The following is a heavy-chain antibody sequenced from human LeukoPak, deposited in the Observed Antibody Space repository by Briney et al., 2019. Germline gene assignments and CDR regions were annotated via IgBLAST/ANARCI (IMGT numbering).Heavy chain of an antibody. CDR1: GFTFSSYW. J-gene: IGHJ3*02. CDR2: INSDGSST. D-gene: IGHD3-22*01. V-gene: IGHV3-74*01. Sequence: GGSLRLSCAASGFTFSSYWMHWVRQAPGKGLVWVSRINSDGSSTTYADSVKGRFTISRDNAKNTPYLQMNSLRAEDTAVYYCARAPYYYDTSGFLIWGQGTMVTVSS. CDR3: ARAPYYYDTSGFLI.